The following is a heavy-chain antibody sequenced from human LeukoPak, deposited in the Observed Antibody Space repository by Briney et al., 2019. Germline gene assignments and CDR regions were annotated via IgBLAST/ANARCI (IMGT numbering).Heavy chain of an antibody. V-gene: IGHV4-59*08. CDR2: IYYSGST. Sequence: PSETLSLTCTASGGSISSYYWSWIRQPPGKGLEWIGYIYYSGSTNYNPSLKSRVTISVDTSKNQFSLKLSSVTAADTAVYYCARQDYGSGDEGYNWFDPWGQGTLVTVSS. CDR3: ARQDYGSGDEGYNWFDP. J-gene: IGHJ5*02. D-gene: IGHD3-10*01. CDR1: GGSISSYY.